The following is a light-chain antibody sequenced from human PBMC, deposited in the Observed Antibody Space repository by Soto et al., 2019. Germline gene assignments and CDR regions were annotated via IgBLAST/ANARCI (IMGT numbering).Light chain of an antibody. CDR2: LGS. J-gene: IGKJ4*01. V-gene: IGKV2-28*01. Sequence: DIVMTQFPLSLPVTPGEPASISCRSSQSLLHSNGFNYLDWYLQKPGQSPQLLIFLGSNRASGVTDKFSGSGSGTDSTLKISRVEAEDVGVYYCMQALQTPRTFGGGTKVDIK. CDR3: MQALQTPRT. CDR1: QSLLHSNGFNY.